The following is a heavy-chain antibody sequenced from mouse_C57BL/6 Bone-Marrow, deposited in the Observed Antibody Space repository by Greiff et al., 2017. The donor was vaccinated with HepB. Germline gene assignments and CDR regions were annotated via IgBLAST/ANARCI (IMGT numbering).Heavy chain of an antibody. D-gene: IGHD2-1*01. CDR3: ARQGYGNYDYFDY. CDR2: INPNNGGT. CDR1: GYTFTDYY. Sequence: EVKLQQSGPELVKPGASVKISCKASGYTFTDYYMNWVKQSHGKSLEWIGDINPNNGGTSYNQKFKGKATLTVDKSSSTAYMELRSLTSEDSAVYYCARQGYGNYDYFDYWGQGTTLTVSS. V-gene: IGHV1-26*01. J-gene: IGHJ2*01.